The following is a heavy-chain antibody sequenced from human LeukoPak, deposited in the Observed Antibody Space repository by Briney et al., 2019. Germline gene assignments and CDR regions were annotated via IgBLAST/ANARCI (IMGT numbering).Heavy chain of an antibody. J-gene: IGHJ5*02. V-gene: IGHV1-24*01. D-gene: IGHD1-1*01. CDR2: VIPVFGTT. Sequence: GASVKVSCKVSGYTLTELSMHWVRQAPGQGLEWMGTVIPVFGTTNYAQKFQGRVTIAADKSTSTAYMDLSRLKSDDTAVYYCARDVNGGWFDPWGQGTQVTVSS. CDR3: ARDVNGGWFDP. CDR1: GYTLTELS.